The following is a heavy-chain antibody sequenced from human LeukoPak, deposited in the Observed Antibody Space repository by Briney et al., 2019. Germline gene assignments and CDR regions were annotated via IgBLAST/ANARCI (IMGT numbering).Heavy chain of an antibody. Sequence: PSETLSLTCTVSGGSISGSSYYWGWIRQPPGKGLEWIGSMYFSGSTYYNPSLKSRVTISVDTSKSQFSLKLSSVTTADTAVYYCARQAIALPPRISSMGFDPWGQGTLVTVSS. CDR1: GGSISGSSYY. J-gene: IGHJ5*02. D-gene: IGHD2-21*01. CDR2: MYFSGST. CDR3: ARQAIALPPRISSMGFDP. V-gene: IGHV4-39*01.